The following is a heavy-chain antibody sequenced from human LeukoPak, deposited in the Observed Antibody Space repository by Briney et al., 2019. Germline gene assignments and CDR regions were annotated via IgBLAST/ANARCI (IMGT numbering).Heavy chain of an antibody. CDR2: ISSTSSHT. CDR3: ARGSARWFDP. CDR1: GFTFSDSY. V-gene: IGHV3-11*05. J-gene: IGHJ5*02. Sequence: PGRSLRLSCAASGFTFSDSYMGWIRQAAGKGLEWISYISSTSSHTNYADSVKGRFTISRDNAKRSLYLQMNSLRAEDTAVYYCARGSARWFDPWGQGTLVTVSS.